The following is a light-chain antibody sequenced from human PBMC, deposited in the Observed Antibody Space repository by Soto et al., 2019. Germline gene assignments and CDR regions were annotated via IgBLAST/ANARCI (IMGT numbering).Light chain of an antibody. J-gene: IGKJ2*01. CDR2: AAS. Sequence: DIQMTQSPSSLSASVGDRVTITCRASQDISNYLAWYQQKPGKVPELLIFAASTLQTGVQSRFSGSGSGTVFTLTINSMHPDDVATYYCQKYNSSPNTFGRGTRLEIK. CDR3: QKYNSSPNT. V-gene: IGKV1-27*01. CDR1: QDISNY.